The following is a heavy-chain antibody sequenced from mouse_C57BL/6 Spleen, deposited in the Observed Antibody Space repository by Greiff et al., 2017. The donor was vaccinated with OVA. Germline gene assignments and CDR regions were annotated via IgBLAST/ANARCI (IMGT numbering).Heavy chain of an antibody. Sequence: QVQLQQPGAELVKPGASVKLSCKASGYTFTSYWMQWVKQRPGQGLEWIGEIDPSDSYTNYNQKFKGKATLPVDTSSSTSYMQLSSLTSEDSAVYYCARSGDYDERFAYWGQGTLVTVSA. J-gene: IGHJ3*01. CDR1: GYTFTSYW. CDR3: ARSGDYDERFAY. D-gene: IGHD2-4*01. CDR2: IDPSDSYT. V-gene: IGHV1-50*01.